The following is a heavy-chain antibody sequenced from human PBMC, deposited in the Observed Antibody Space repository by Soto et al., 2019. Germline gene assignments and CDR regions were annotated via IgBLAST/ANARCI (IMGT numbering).Heavy chain of an antibody. Sequence: SETLSLTCAVSGAPISVSYYYWACLRQSPGKGPEWIGSVFYTGFTSYNPSLESRVSVSVDTSKSQFSLKLSAVTAADTAVYYCATSQKGYNWNYFDHWGQGALVTVSS. J-gene: IGHJ4*02. V-gene: IGHV4-39*01. CDR2: VFYTGFT. CDR1: GAPISVSYYY. CDR3: ATSQKGYNWNYFDH. D-gene: IGHD1-20*01.